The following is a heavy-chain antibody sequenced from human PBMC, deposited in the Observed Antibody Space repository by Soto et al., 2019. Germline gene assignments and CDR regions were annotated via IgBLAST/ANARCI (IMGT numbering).Heavy chain of an antibody. CDR3: ARWVEVSLDYFDS. CDR1: GGSISNGYYY. J-gene: IGHJ4*02. V-gene: IGHV4-31*03. CDR2: IYHSGRT. D-gene: IGHD2-15*01. Sequence: SETLSLTCTVSGGSISNGYYYWSWVRQNPGKGLEWIGHIYHSGRTYYNPSLKSRVSISVDTSKSQFALHLSSVTAADTAVYYCARWVEVSLDYFDSWGQGTPVTVSS.